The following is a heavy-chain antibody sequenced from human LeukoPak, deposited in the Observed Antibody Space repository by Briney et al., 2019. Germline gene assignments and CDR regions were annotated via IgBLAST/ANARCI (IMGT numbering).Heavy chain of an antibody. CDR1: GASITSSGYY. J-gene: IGHJ4*02. CDR3: ARAGYYYDSSGYYSFDY. CDR2: IYTSGST. V-gene: IGHV4-61*02. D-gene: IGHD3-22*01. Sequence: SETLSLTCTVSGASITSSGYYWGWIRQPAGKGLEWIGRIYTSGSTNYNPSLKSRVTMSVDTSKNQFSLKLSSVTAADTAVYYCARAGYYYDSSGYYSFDYWGQGTLVTVSS.